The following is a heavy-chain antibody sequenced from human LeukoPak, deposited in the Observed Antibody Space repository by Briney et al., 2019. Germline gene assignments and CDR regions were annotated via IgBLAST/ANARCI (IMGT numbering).Heavy chain of an antibody. CDR2: INPNSGET. CDR3: ARDRDYRNTEMGFDY. CDR1: GYTFSDYY. V-gene: IGHV1-2*02. Sequence: ASVKVSCKTSGYTFSDYYIHWVRQAPGQALDWMGWINPNSGETKSAQKFQGRVTMTGDTSISTAYMELRRVSSHDTAVDYCARDRDYRNTEMGFDYWGQGTLVTVSS. J-gene: IGHJ4*02. D-gene: IGHD4-11*01.